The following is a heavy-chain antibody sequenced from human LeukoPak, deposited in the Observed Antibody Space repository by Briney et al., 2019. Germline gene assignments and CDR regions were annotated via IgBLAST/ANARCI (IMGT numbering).Heavy chain of an antibody. Sequence: ASVKVSCKASGYTFTSYAMNWVRQAPGQGLEWMGWTNTNTGNPTYAQGFTGRFVFSLDTSVSTAYLQISSLKAEDTAVYYCARELAVAGTPYNWFDPWGQGTLVTVSS. J-gene: IGHJ5*02. V-gene: IGHV7-4-1*02. D-gene: IGHD6-19*01. CDR1: GYTFTSYA. CDR3: ARELAVAGTPYNWFDP. CDR2: TNTNTGNP.